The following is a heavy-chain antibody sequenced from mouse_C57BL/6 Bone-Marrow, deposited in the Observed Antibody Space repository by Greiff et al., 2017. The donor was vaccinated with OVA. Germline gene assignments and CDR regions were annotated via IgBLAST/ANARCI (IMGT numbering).Heavy chain of an antibody. CDR2: ISSGSSTI. CDR3: GRRDWVGYFDV. CDR1: GFTFSDYG. V-gene: IGHV5-17*01. Sequence: DVKLVESGGGLVKPGGSLKLSCAASGFTFSDYGMHWVRQAPEKGLEWVAYISSGSSTIYYADTVKGRFTISRDNAKNTLFLQMTSLRSEDTAMYYCGRRDWVGYFDVWGTGTTVTVSS. D-gene: IGHD4-1*01. J-gene: IGHJ1*03.